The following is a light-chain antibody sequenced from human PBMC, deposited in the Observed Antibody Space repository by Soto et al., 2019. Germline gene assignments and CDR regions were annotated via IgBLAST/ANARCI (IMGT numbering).Light chain of an antibody. CDR1: QSVSSY. CDR2: DAS. J-gene: IGKJ5*01. CDR3: QQGSNWPLT. V-gene: IGKV3-11*01. Sequence: EIVLTQSPATLSLSPGXRATLSCRASQSVSSYLAWYQQKPGQAPRLLIYDASNRATGIPARFSGSGSGTDFTLTISSLEPEDFAVYYCQQGSNWPLTFGQGTRLEIK.